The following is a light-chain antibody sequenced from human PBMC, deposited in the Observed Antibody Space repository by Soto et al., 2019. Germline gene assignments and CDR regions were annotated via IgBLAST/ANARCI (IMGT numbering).Light chain of an antibody. CDR2: AAS. V-gene: IGKV1-9*01. J-gene: IGKJ4*01. CDR3: QQLRMYPST. CDR1: RDIAIY. Sequence: IQLTQSPSSLSASVGDRVTITCRASRDIAIYLAWYQQKPGEAPKLLIYAASTLYGGVPSRFSGSGSGTDFALTITSLQAEDFETYYCQQLRMYPSTFGGGTKVDIK.